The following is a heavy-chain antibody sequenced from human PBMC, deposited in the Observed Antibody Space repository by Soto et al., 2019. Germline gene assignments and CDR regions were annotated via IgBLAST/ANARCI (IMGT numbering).Heavy chain of an antibody. CDR3: ASSEYSSSYNWFDP. CDR2: ISYDGSNK. J-gene: IGHJ5*02. D-gene: IGHD6-6*01. Sequence: QVQLVESGGGVVQPGRSLRLSCAASGFTFSSYAMHWVRQAPGKGLEWVAVISYDGSNKYYADSVKGRFTISRDNSKNTLYLQMNILRAEDTAVYYCASSEYSSSYNWFDPWGQGTLVTVSS. V-gene: IGHV3-30-3*01. CDR1: GFTFSSYA.